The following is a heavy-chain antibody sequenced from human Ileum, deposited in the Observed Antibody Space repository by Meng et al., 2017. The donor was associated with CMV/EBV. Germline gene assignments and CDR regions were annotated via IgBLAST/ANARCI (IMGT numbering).Heavy chain of an antibody. CDR3: VRDGLQYRAGSTY. CDR1: GYVFANDL. J-gene: IGHJ4*02. Sequence: QVHMVQSGPEVRKPGASIKVSCKTSGYVFANDLISWVRQAPGQGLECMGWISPYDGDTNYAPKFQARVTLTTETPTTTAYMELGSLRFDDTAVYYCVRDGLQYRAGSTYWGQGTLVTVSS. V-gene: IGHV1-18*04. D-gene: IGHD1-7*01. CDR2: ISPYDGDT.